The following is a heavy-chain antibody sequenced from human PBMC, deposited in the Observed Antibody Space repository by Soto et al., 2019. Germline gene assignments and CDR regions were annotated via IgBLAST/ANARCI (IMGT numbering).Heavy chain of an antibody. Sequence: QVQLQQWGAGLLKPSETLSLTCAVYGGSFSGHYWTWIRQSPGKGLEWIGEINQSGSTNYNPSLKSRVTMSVDTSKNKFSLKLNSVTAADTAIYYCAVGINWFDPWGPGTLVTVSS. CDR1: GGSFSGHY. CDR3: AVGINWFDP. J-gene: IGHJ5*02. V-gene: IGHV4-34*01. CDR2: INQSGST.